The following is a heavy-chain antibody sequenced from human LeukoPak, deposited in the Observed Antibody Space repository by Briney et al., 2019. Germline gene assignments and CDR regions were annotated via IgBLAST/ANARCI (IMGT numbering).Heavy chain of an antibody. CDR2: IESKTDGGTT. V-gene: IGHV3-15*04. D-gene: IGHD3-10*01. CDR1: RFTFSNYW. CDR3: TTYGSGRKFDY. Sequence: GGSLRLSCAASRFTFSNYWMHWVRQAPGKGLEWVGRIESKTDGGTTDYAAPVKGRFIISRDDSTNTLYLRMNSLKSEDTAVYYCTTYGSGRKFDYWGQGILVTVSS. J-gene: IGHJ4*02.